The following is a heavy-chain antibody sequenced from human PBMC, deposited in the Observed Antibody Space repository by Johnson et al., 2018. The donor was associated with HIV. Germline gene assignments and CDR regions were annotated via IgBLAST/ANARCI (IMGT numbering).Heavy chain of an antibody. V-gene: IGHV3-11*04. J-gene: IGHJ3*01. CDR3: ARGGDVVWFGEFPGAFDV. Sequence: QVQLVESGGDLVKPGGSLRLSCAASGFTFRDYYMSWIRQAPGKGLEWVAYISSSGSSISYADSVTGRFTISRDNAKNALYLQMNSLGAEDTAVYYCARGGDVVWFGEFPGAFDVWGQGTMVTVSS. D-gene: IGHD3-10*01. CDR2: ISSSGSSI. CDR1: GFTFRDYY.